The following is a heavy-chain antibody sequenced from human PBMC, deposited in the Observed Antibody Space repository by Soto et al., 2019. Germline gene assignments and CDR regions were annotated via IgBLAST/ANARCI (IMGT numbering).Heavy chain of an antibody. V-gene: IGHV5-51*01. CDR3: ATVHYETGWERYMDV. CDR1: GYSFTSYW. D-gene: IGHD1-26*01. Sequence: GESLKISCKGSGYSFTSYWIGWVRQMPGKGLEWMGIIYPGDSDTRYSPSFQGQVTISADKSISTAYLQWSSLKASDTAMYYCATVHYETGWERYMDVWGKGTTVTVSS. J-gene: IGHJ6*03. CDR2: IYPGDSDT.